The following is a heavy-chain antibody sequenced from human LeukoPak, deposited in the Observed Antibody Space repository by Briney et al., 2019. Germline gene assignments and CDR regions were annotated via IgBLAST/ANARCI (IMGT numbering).Heavy chain of an antibody. CDR1: GGSFSGYY. CDR3: ATLSSRGLYYYYGMDV. CDR2: INHSGST. V-gene: IGHV4-34*01. J-gene: IGHJ6*02. D-gene: IGHD2-2*01. Sequence: SETLSLTCAVYGGSFSGYYWSWIRQPPGKGLEWIGEINHSGSTNYSPSLKSRVTISVDTSKNQFSLKLSSVTAADTAVYYCATLSSRGLYYYYGMDVWGQGTTVTVSS.